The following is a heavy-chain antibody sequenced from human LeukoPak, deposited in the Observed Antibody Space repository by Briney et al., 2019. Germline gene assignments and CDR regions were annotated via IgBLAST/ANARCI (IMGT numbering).Heavy chain of an antibody. J-gene: IGHJ4*02. D-gene: IGHD3-22*01. Sequence: ASETLSLTCTVSGGSISSSSYYWGWIRQPPWKGLEWIGSIYYSGSTYYNPSLKSRVTISVDTSKNQFSLKLSSVTAADTAVYYCARYYYDSSGYGFDYWGQGTLVTVSS. CDR2: IYYSGST. CDR3: ARYYYDSSGYGFDY. V-gene: IGHV4-39*07. CDR1: GGSISSSSYY.